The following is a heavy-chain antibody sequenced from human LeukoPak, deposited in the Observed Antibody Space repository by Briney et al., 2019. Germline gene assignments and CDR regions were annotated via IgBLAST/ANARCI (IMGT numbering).Heavy chain of an antibody. CDR3: ARNPHPHYYFDY. CDR1: GVTFSSYG. Sequence: GGSLRLSCVASGVTFSSYGMSWVRQAPGKGLQWVSTIISAGSTYYADAVRGRFTISRDSSKNTLYLQMNTLSADDTAIYYCARNPHPHYYFDYWGQGALVSVSS. V-gene: IGHV3-23*01. CDR2: IISAGST. J-gene: IGHJ4*02.